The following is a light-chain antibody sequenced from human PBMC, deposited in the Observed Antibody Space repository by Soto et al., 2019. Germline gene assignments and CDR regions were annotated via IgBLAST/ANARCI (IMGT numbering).Light chain of an antibody. Sequence: DIQMTQSPSSLAASVGARVTITCRASQSISTYLNWYQQKPGIAPKVLIFDASRLQSGVASRFSGSGSGTDFTLTISSLQPEDSATYYCQQSYSAPWTFGQGTKVQVK. CDR3: QQSYSAPWT. CDR1: QSISTY. CDR2: DAS. J-gene: IGKJ1*01. V-gene: IGKV1-39*01.